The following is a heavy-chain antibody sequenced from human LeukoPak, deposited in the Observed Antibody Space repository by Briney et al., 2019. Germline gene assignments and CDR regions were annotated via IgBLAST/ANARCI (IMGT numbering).Heavy chain of an antibody. CDR2: INPSGGST. CDR3: ARALWGSYRYTSDY. D-gene: IGHD3-16*02. J-gene: IGHJ4*02. Sequence: ASVKVSCKASGYTFTSYGISWVRQAPEQGLEWMGIINPSGGSTGYAQKFQDRVTMSRDTSTSTVYMELSSLRSEDTAVYYCARALWGSYRYTSDYWGQGTLVTVSS. CDR1: GYTFTSYG. V-gene: IGHV1-46*01.